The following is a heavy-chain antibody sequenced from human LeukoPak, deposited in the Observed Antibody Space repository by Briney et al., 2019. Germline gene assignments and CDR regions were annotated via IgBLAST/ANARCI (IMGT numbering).Heavy chain of an antibody. CDR3: AKHTYYYDSSGYYRGGFDY. V-gene: IGHV3-23*01. Sequence: QSGGSLRLSCAASGFTFSSYAMSWVRQAPGKGLEWVSAISGSGGSTYYADSVKGRFTISRDNSKNTLYLQMNSLRAEDTAVYYCAKHTYYYDSSGYYRGGFDYWGQGTLVTVSS. CDR1: GFTFSSYA. CDR2: ISGSGGST. D-gene: IGHD3-22*01. J-gene: IGHJ4*02.